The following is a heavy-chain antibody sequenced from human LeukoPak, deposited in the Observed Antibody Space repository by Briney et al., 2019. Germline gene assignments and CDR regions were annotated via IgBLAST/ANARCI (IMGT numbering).Heavy chain of an antibody. V-gene: IGHV3-11*04. CDR1: GYMFSDYY. J-gene: IGHJ4*01. Sequence: LXLSXAASGYMFSDYYMSWIRQAPEKXLEWXSYISHSGSTIYYADSVKGRFTISRDNAKNSLYLQMNSLRAEDTALYYCATYGSGSGTFFDSWGQGTLVTVSS. D-gene: IGHD3-10*01. CDR3: ATYGSGSGTFFDS. CDR2: ISHSGSTI.